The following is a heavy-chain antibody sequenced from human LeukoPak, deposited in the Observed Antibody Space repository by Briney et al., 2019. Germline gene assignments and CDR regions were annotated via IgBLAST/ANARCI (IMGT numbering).Heavy chain of an antibody. V-gene: IGHV3-30-3*01. Sequence: GGSLRLSCAASGFTFSSYAMHWVRQAPGKGLEWVAVISYDGSNKYYADSVKGRFTISRDNSKNTLYLQMNSLRAEDTAVYYCAMPRIAAAGIQYFDYWGQGTLVTVSS. J-gene: IGHJ4*02. CDR1: GFTFSSYA. CDR2: ISYDGSNK. D-gene: IGHD6-13*01. CDR3: AMPRIAAAGIQYFDY.